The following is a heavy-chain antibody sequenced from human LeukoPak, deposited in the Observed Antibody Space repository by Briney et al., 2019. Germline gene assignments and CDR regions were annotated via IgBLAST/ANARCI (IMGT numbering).Heavy chain of an antibody. Sequence: GRSLRLSCAASGFTFSSYGMHWVRQAPGKGLEWVAVIWYDGSNKYYADSVKGRFTISRDNSKNTLYLQMNSLRAEDTAVYYCAKEGDDSSGYSMAEYFQHWGQGTLVTVSS. V-gene: IGHV3-33*06. J-gene: IGHJ1*01. CDR3: AKEGDDSSGYSMAEYFQH. D-gene: IGHD3-22*01. CDR2: IWYDGSNK. CDR1: GFTFSSYG.